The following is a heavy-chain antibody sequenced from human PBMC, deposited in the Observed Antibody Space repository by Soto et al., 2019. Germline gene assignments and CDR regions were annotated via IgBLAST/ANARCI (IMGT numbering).Heavy chain of an antibody. CDR1: GITISNYP. D-gene: IGHD2-15*01. CDR3: VKDDGGNPSTEPH. J-gene: IGHJ4*02. CDR2: ISGSGDRT. Sequence: EVQLLESGGGLVQPGGSLRLSCAASGITISNYPMSWVHQAPGKGLDWVSGISGSGDRTYYADSAKGRFTISKDFSKNSLSLQLDSLRAEDTAVYFCVKDDGGNPSTEPHWGQGTLVTVSS. V-gene: IGHV3-23*01.